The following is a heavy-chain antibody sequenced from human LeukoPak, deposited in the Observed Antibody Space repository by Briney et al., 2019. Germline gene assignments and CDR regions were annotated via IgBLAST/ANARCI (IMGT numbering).Heavy chain of an antibody. V-gene: IGHV1-2*02. J-gene: IGHJ5*02. Sequence: ASVKVSCKASGYTFTGYYMHWVRQAPGQGLEWMGWINPNSGGTNYAQKFQGRVTMTRDTSISTAYMELSRLRSDDTAVYYCAREGGYCSSTSCYGWFDPWGQGTLVTVSS. CDR1: GYTFTGYY. CDR3: AREGGYCSSTSCYGWFDP. D-gene: IGHD2-2*01. CDR2: INPNSGGT.